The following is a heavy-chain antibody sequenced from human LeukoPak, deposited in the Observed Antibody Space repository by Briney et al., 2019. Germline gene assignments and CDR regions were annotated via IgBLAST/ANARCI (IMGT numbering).Heavy chain of an antibody. J-gene: IGHJ4*02. CDR2: ISYDGSNK. Sequence: PGRSLRLSCAASGFTFSSYAMHWVRQAPGKGLEWVAVISYDGSNKYYADSVKGRFTISRDNSKNTLYLQMNSLRAEDTAVYYCARDPSSGWSGGGSYYFDYWGQGTLVTVSS. D-gene: IGHD6-19*01. V-gene: IGHV3-30-3*01. CDR3: ARDPSSGWSGGGSYYFDY. CDR1: GFTFSSYA.